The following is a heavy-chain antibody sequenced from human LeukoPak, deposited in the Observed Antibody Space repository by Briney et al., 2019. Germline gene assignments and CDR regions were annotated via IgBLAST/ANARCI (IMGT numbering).Heavy chain of an antibody. CDR2: IYTSGST. D-gene: IGHD6-6*01. Sequence: SETLSLTCTVSGGSISSYYWSWIRQPAGKGLEWIGRIYTSGSTNYNPSLKSRVTISVDTSKNQFSLKLSSVTAADTAVYYCARASLLVRAYYYYMDVWGKGTTVTVSS. V-gene: IGHV4-4*07. CDR1: GGSISSYY. J-gene: IGHJ6*03. CDR3: ARASLLVRAYYYYMDV.